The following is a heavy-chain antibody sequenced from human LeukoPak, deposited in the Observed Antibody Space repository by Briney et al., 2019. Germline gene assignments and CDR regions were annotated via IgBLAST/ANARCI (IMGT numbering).Heavy chain of an antibody. V-gene: IGHV1-2*04. J-gene: IGHJ4*02. D-gene: IGHD6-13*01. Sequence: ASMKVSCKASGYTFTGYYMHWERQAPGQGLEWMGWINPNSGGTNYAQKFQGWVTMTRDTSISTAYMELSRLRSDDTAVYYCASEAAAGYFDYWGQGTLVTVSS. CDR3: ASEAAAGYFDY. CDR2: INPNSGGT. CDR1: GYTFTGYY.